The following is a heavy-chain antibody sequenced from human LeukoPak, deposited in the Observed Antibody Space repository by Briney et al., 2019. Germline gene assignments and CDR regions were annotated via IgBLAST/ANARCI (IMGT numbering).Heavy chain of an antibody. CDR2: ISSSGSTI. V-gene: IGHV3-48*03. J-gene: IGHJ6*03. D-gene: IGHD3-9*01. CDR3: ARALRYFGYYYMDV. Sequence: GGSLRLSCAASGFTFSSYEMNWVRQAPGKGLEWVSYISSSGSTIYYADSVKGRFTISRDNAKNSLYLQMNSLRAEDTAVYYCARALRYFGYYYMDVWGKGTTVTISS. CDR1: GFTFSSYE.